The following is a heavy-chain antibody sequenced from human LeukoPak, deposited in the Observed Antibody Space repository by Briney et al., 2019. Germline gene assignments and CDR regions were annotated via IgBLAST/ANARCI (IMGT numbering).Heavy chain of an antibody. CDR1: GFTFGSYW. V-gene: IGHV3-74*01. D-gene: IGHD2-21*02. J-gene: IGHJ3*02. Sequence: GGSLRLSCAASGFTFGSYWMHWVRQAPGKGLVWVSRINDDGSGTSYADSVKGRFTISRDNAKNTLYLQMNSLRAEDTAVYYCARSPFCGGDCFTGAFDIWGHGTMVAVSS. CDR3: ARSPFCGGDCFTGAFDI. CDR2: INDDGSGT.